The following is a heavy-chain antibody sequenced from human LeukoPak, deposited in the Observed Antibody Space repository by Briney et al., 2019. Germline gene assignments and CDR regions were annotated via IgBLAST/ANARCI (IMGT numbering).Heavy chain of an antibody. CDR2: ISAYNGNT. CDR1: GYTFTSYG. V-gene: IGHV1-18*01. CDR3: ARDIQLWLEGAFDI. J-gene: IGHJ3*02. D-gene: IGHD5-18*01. Sequence: ASVKVSCKASGYTFTSYGISWARQAPGQGLEWMGWISAYNGNTNYAQKLQGRVTMTTDTSTSTAYMELRSLRSDDTAVYYCARDIQLWLEGAFDIWGQGTMVTVSS.